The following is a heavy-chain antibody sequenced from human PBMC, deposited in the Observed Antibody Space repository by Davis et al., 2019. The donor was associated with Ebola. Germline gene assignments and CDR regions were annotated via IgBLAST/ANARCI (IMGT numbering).Heavy chain of an antibody. CDR1: GGSISSYY. D-gene: IGHD5-12*01. Sequence: SETLSLTCTASGGSISSYYWSWIRQPPGKGLEWIGYIYYSGSTNYNPSLKSRVTISVDTSKNQFSLKLSSVTAADTAVYYCARYSGYEKFDYWGQGTLVTVSS. CDR3: ARYSGYEKFDY. CDR2: IYYSGST. V-gene: IGHV4-59*08. J-gene: IGHJ4*02.